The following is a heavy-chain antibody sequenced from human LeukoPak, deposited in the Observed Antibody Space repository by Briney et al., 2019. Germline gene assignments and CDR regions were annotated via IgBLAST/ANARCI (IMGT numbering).Heavy chain of an antibody. J-gene: IGHJ4*02. CDR1: GYTFTGYY. CDR2: INPNSGGT. CDR3: ASDSIVVGSIDD. Sequence: ASVKVSCKASGYTFTGYYMHWVRQAPGQGLEWMGRINPNSGGTNYAQKFQGRVTMTRDTSISTAYMELSRLRSDDTAVYYCASDSIVVGSIDDWGQGTLVTVSS. V-gene: IGHV1-2*06. D-gene: IGHD3-22*01.